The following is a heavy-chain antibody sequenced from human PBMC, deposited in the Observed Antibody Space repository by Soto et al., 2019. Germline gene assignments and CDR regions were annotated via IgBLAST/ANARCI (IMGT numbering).Heavy chain of an antibody. Sequence: GGSLRLSCVASGFTLSSYWMHWVRQAPEKGLVWVALISYDGSNKYYADSVKGRFTISRDNSKNTLYLQMNSLRAEDTAVYYCARGYYDYVWGSYPSSFFDPWGQGTLVTVSS. CDR2: ISYDGSNK. CDR1: GFTLSSYW. CDR3: ARGYYDYVWGSYPSSFFDP. V-gene: IGHV3-30-3*01. D-gene: IGHD3-16*01. J-gene: IGHJ5*02.